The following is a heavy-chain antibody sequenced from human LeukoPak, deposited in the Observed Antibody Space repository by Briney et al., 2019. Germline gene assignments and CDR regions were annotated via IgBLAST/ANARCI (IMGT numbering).Heavy chain of an antibody. Sequence: PSETLSLTCTVSSGSISSGDYYWSWIRQPPRKNLEWIGYIYYNGDTHYNSSLESRVTISVDTSKNQFSLKLSSVTAADTAVYYCARGRRLLDYWGQGTLVTVSS. CDR2: IYYNGDT. V-gene: IGHV4-30-4*08. CDR3: ARGRRLLDY. D-gene: IGHD3-22*01. J-gene: IGHJ4*02. CDR1: SGSISSGDYY.